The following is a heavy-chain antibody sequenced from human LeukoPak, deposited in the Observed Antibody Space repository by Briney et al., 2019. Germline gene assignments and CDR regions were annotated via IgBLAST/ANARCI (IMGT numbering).Heavy chain of an antibody. CDR3: ARDYYDSSGYFRDGY. CDR1: GFTFSHDW. Sequence: GSLRLSCAASGFTFSHDWMSWVRQAPGKGLEWVASIKQDGSGEYYVDSVKGRFTISRDNAKNSLYLQMNSLRAEDTAVYYCARDYYDSSGYFRDGYWGQGTLVTVSS. V-gene: IGHV3-7*01. CDR2: IKQDGSGE. D-gene: IGHD3-22*01. J-gene: IGHJ4*02.